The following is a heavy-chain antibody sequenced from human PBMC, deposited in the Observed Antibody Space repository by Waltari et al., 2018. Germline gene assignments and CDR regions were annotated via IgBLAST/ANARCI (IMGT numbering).Heavy chain of an antibody. CDR3: TREVVPAATIVVNWFDP. J-gene: IGHJ5*02. CDR2: IITSTGNP. V-gene: IGHV7-4-1*02. D-gene: IGHD2-2*01. Sequence: QVQLVQSGSELKKPGASVKISCKASGYIFTSYAINWVRQAPGQGLELMGWIITSTGNPTYAKGFTGRFVFSLETSVRTAYLEINNLKAEDTAVYYCTREVVPAATIVVNWFDPWGQGTLVTVSS. CDR1: GYIFTSYA.